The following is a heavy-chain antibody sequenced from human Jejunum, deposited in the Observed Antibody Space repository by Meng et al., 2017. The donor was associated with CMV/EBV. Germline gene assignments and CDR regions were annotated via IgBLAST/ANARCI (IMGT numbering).Heavy chain of an antibody. V-gene: IGHV1-8*01. CDR2: VNPNSGKT. CDR1: GYPFTNYD. CDR3: ARRRNWFDS. Sequence: KVSCKASGYPFTNYDPCWVRQATGQGPEWMGWVNPNSGKTGYAQKFQGRLIMSRNSSIDTAYMELSSLRSDDTAVYYCARRRNWFDSWGQGTLVTVSS. J-gene: IGHJ5*01.